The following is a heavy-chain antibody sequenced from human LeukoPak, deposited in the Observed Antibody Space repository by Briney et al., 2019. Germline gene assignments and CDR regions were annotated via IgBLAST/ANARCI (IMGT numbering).Heavy chain of an antibody. CDR3: ARGPGGVYYDFWSGRRYFDY. CDR2: INHSGCT. J-gene: IGHJ4*02. Sequence: PSETLSLTCAVYGGSFSGYYWSWIRQPPGKGLEWIGEINHSGCTNYNPSLKSRVTISVDTSKNQFSLKLSSVTAADTAVYYCARGPGGVYYDFWSGRRYFDYWGQGTLVTVSS. CDR1: GGSFSGYY. V-gene: IGHV4-34*01. D-gene: IGHD3-3*01.